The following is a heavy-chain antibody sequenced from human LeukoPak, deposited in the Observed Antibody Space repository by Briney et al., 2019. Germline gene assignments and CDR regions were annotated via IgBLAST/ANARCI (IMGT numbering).Heavy chain of an antibody. CDR2: IYTSGST. Sequence: PSETLSLTCTVSGGSICSYYWSWIRQPAGKGLEWIGRIYTSGSTNYNPSLKSRVTMSVDTSKNQFSLKLSSVTAADTAVYYCAREPGYCSSTSCFTYYYYMDVWGKGTTVTVSS. J-gene: IGHJ6*03. CDR3: AREPGYCSSTSCFTYYYYMDV. D-gene: IGHD2-2*02. V-gene: IGHV4-4*07. CDR1: GGSICSYY.